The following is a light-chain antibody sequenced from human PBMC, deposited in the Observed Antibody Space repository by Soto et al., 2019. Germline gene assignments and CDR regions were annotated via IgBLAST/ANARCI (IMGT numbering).Light chain of an antibody. CDR3: QQYCTSPLT. V-gene: IGKV3-20*01. J-gene: IGKJ4*01. CDR2: GAS. CDR1: QTVSSNY. Sequence: EIVLTQSPGTLSLSPGERATLSCRASQTVSSNYLAWYQQKPGQAPRLLIYGASSRATGIPDRFSGSGSGTDFTLTISRLEPEDFAFYYCQQYCTSPLTFGGGTKVEIK.